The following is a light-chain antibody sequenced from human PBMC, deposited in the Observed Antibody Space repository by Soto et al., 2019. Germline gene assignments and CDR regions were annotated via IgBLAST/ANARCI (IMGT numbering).Light chain of an antibody. V-gene: IGKV2-28*01. CDR1: QSLLHGNGYNS. Sequence: DIVMTQSPLSLPVTPGEPASISCRSSQSLLHGNGYNSLDWYLQKPGPSPQLLIYLGSIRAARVPGRLSGSGSGTDYTLKISRVEAEDVGVYYCMQTLHSWTFGQGTKVESK. J-gene: IGKJ1*01. CDR3: MQTLHSWT. CDR2: LGS.